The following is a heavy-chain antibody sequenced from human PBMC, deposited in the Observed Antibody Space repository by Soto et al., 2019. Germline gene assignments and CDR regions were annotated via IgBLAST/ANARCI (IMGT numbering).Heavy chain of an antibody. V-gene: IGHV3-21*01. D-gene: IGHD6-19*01. CDR2: ISGSSTYI. Sequence: EVQLVESGGGLVKPGGSLRLSCAASGFIDTSYTVNWVRQAPGKGLEWVSSISGSSTYIYYADSVKGRFTISRDNAKNSLSLQLNSLRAEDTAVYYCARDRKIAVAGTSNYFYYGLDVWGQGTTVTVSS. CDR1: GFIDTSYT. J-gene: IGHJ6*02. CDR3: ARDRKIAVAGTSNYFYYGLDV.